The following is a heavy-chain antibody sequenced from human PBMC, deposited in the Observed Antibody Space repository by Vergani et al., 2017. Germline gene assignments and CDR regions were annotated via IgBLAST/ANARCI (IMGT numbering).Heavy chain of an antibody. CDR2: IAYDGDRR. V-gene: IGHV3-30*18. Sequence: QVHLVESGGGVVQPGRSLTLSCVASGFSFRGHGMHWVRQAPGKGLEWVAMIAYDGDRRDYGDFAKGRFTISRDSSKTVYLQMNSMRVEYTAMYFCAKDLSYSTAWPYFDSRGQGTLVTVSS. CDR1: GFSFRGHG. D-gene: IGHD4-11*01. J-gene: IGHJ4*02. CDR3: AKDLSYSTAWPYFDS.